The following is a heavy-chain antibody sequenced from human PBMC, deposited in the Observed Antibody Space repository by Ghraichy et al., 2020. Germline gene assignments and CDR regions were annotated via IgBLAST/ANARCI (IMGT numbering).Heavy chain of an antibody. D-gene: IGHD2-2*01. CDR2: ISGSGSGT. Sequence: GGSLRLSCAASGFTFKNYAMSWVRQAPGRGLEWVADISGSGSGTYYADSVRGRFTISRDNSKNTLFLQMYGLRAEDTAVYYCAKDIRGGCSGTSCYFWGQGTLVTVSS. CDR1: GFTFKNYA. V-gene: IGHV3-23*01. J-gene: IGHJ4*02. CDR3: AKDIRGGCSGTSCYF.